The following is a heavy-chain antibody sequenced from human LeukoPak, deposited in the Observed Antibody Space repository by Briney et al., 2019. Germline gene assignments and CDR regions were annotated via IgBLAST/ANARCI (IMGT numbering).Heavy chain of an antibody. D-gene: IGHD3-22*01. CDR2: IIPMLGKA. CDR1: GGSFRNSA. V-gene: IGHV1-69*04. J-gene: IGHJ3*02. CDR3: ARDYYDSSGFGAFDI. Sequence: SVKVSCKASGGSFRNSAVTWVRQAPGQGLEWMGRIIPMLGKASYAQKFQGRVTMTRDTSISTAYMELSRLRSDDTAVYYCARDYYDSSGFGAFDIWGQGTMVTVSS.